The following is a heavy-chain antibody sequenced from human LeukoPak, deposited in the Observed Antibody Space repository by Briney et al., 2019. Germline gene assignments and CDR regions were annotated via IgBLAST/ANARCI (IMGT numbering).Heavy chain of an antibody. Sequence: GGSLRLSCAASGFTFSGYEMNWVRQAPGKGLEWVSVIYSGGTTYYADSVKGRFTISRDNAKNTLYLQMNSLRAEDTAVFYCARHSSGSLDYWGQGTLVTVSS. J-gene: IGHJ4*02. V-gene: IGHV3-66*04. CDR2: IYSGGTT. CDR3: ARHSSGSLDY. D-gene: IGHD6-19*01. CDR1: GFTFSGYE.